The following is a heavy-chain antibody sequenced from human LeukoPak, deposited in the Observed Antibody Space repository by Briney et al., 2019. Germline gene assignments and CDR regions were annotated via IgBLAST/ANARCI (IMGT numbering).Heavy chain of an antibody. CDR3: APEVWELQGASDI. Sequence: GGSLRLSCAASGFPFNSYWMSWVRQAPGRGLEWVSNIKEDGSEKFYVDSVKGRFTISRDNAKNSLFLQMTSLRAEDTALYYCAPEVWELQGASDIWGQGTMVTVSS. D-gene: IGHD1-26*01. CDR2: IKEDGSEK. V-gene: IGHV3-7*01. J-gene: IGHJ3*02. CDR1: GFPFNSYW.